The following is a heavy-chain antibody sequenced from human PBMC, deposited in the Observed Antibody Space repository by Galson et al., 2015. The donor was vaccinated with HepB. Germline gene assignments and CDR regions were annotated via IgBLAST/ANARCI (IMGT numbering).Heavy chain of an antibody. CDR1: GYTFTGYY. D-gene: IGHD2-15*01. CDR2: INPNSGGT. V-gene: IGHV1-2*06. J-gene: IGHJ6*03. CDR3: ARGGSGGQRYYYYMDV. Sequence: SVKVSCKASGYTFTGYYMHWVRQAPGQGLEWMGRINPNSGGTNYAQKFQGRVTMTRDTSISTAYMELSRLRSDDTAVYYCARGGSGGQRYYYYMDVWGKGTTVTVSS.